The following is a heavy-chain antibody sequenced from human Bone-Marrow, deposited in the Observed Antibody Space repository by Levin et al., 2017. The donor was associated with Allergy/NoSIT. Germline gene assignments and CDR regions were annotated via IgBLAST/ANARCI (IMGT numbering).Heavy chain of an antibody. D-gene: IGHD6-19*01. CDR2: INWEGNRI. CDR1: GFRFDDYG. Sequence: GGSLRLSCVASGFRFDDYGMNWVRQVPGKGLEWISGINWEGNRIGYGDSVKGRFTISRDNAKKSLYLQMSSLRAEDTAFYYCARGAVAGIITNWFDPWGQGTLVTVSS. CDR3: ARGAVAGIITNWFDP. V-gene: IGHV3-20*04. J-gene: IGHJ5*02.